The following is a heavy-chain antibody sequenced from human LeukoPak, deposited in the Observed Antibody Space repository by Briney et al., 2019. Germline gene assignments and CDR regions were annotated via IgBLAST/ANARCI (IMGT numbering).Heavy chain of an antibody. J-gene: IGHJ4*02. CDR2: ISWNSGNI. V-gene: IGHV3-9*01. D-gene: IGHD3-10*01. CDR3: AKGGGASITMVRGLYY. Sequence: GGSLRLSCAASGFNFDDYAMHWVRQAPGKGLEWVSAISWNSGNIGYADSVTGRFIISRDNAKNSLYLQMNSLRTEDTALYYCAKGGGASITMVRGLYYWGQGTLVTVSS. CDR1: GFNFDDYA.